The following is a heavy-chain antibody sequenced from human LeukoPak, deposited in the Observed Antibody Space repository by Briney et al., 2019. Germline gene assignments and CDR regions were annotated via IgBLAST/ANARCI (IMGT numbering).Heavy chain of an antibody. CDR2: INPSGGST. CDR1: GYTFTSYG. CDR3: GIAARHDPVDY. D-gene: IGHD6-6*01. V-gene: IGHV1-46*03. J-gene: IGHJ4*02. Sequence: GASVKVSCKASGYTFTSYGISWVRQAPGQGLEWMGIINPSGGSTSYAQKFQGRVTMTRDTSTSTVYMELSSLRSEDTAVYYCGIAARHDPVDYRGQGTLVTVSS.